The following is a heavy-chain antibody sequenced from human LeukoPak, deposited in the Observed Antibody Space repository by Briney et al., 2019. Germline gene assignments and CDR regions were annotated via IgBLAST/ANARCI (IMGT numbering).Heavy chain of an antibody. V-gene: IGHV4-30-4*01. CDR1: GGSINSVDYY. Sequence: SETLSLTSSVSGGSINSVDYYWSWIRQPPGKGLEWIGYIHYSGSTYYNPSLKSRVTISVDRTQNHFSLKLSSVTAADTAVYSCHRDRPLAPNTFAICGQGTVVTVSS. J-gene: IGHJ3*02. CDR3: HRDRPLAPNTFAI. CDR2: IHYSGST.